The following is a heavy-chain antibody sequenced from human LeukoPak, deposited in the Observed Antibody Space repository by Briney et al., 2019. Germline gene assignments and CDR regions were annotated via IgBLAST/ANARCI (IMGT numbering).Heavy chain of an antibody. D-gene: IGHD5-18*01. Sequence: PGRSLRISCAASGLSFSSYGMHWVRKAPGKGLEWVALIWYDGSNKYYADSVKGRFTISRDNSKNTLSLQMNSLRAEDTAVYYCVRADTDVVFFHYWGQGTLVSVSS. J-gene: IGHJ4*02. CDR3: VRADTDVVFFHY. CDR1: GLSFSSYG. CDR2: IWYDGSNK. V-gene: IGHV3-33*01.